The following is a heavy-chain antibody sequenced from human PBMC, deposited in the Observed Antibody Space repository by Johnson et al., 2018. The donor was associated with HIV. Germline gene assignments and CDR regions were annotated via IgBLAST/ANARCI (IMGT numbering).Heavy chain of an antibody. V-gene: IGHV3-30*18. Sequence: QVQLVESGGGVVQPGRSLRLSCAASGFTFSSYGIHWVRQAPGKGLEWVTVTSYDGSNKYYADSVKGRFTISRDNSKNTLYLQMNSLRAEDTAVYYCAKVNAGIDAFDIWGQGTMVTVSS. CDR1: GFTFSSYG. J-gene: IGHJ3*02. CDR2: TSYDGSNK. D-gene: IGHD6-13*01. CDR3: AKVNAGIDAFDI.